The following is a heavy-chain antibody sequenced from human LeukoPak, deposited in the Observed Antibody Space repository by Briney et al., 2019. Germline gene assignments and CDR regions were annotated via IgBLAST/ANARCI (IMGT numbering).Heavy chain of an antibody. J-gene: IGHJ3*02. CDR3: ARALTASADAFDI. Sequence: ASVKVSCKTSGYTFTDYYMHWVRQAPGQGLEWMGWINPNSGGTNYAQKFQGRVTMTRDTSISTAYMELSRLRSDDTAVYYCARALTASADAFDIWGQGTMVTVSS. V-gene: IGHV1-2*02. CDR2: INPNSGGT. D-gene: IGHD1-20*01. CDR1: GYTFTDYY.